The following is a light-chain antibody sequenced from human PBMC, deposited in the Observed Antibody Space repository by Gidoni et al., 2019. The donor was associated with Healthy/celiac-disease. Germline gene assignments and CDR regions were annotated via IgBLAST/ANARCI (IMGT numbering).Light chain of an antibody. CDR3: QQSYSTPRT. CDR2: AAS. CDR1: QSMSSY. J-gene: IGKJ2*02. Sequence: DIQMTQSPSSLSASVGDRVTITCRASQSMSSYLNWYQQKPGKAPKLLIYAASSLQRGVPSRFSGSGSGTDFTLTISSLQPEDFATYYWQQSYSTPRTFXXXTKLEIK. V-gene: IGKV1-39*01.